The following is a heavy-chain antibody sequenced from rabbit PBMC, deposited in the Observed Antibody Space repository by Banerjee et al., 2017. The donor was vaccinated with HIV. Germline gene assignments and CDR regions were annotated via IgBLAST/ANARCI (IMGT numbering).Heavy chain of an antibody. J-gene: IGHJ4*01. CDR3: ARASYVVYGYGGYFNL. CDR1: GFSFSSSYY. V-gene: IGHV1S40*01. D-gene: IGHD3-1*01. CDR2: IYAGSSGST. Sequence: QSLEESGGDLVKPGASLTLTCTASGFSFSSSYYMCWVRQAPGKGLEWIACIYAGSSGSTWYASWVNGRFTISKTSSTVTLQMTSLTAADTATYFCARASYVVYGYGGYFNLWGQGTLVTVS.